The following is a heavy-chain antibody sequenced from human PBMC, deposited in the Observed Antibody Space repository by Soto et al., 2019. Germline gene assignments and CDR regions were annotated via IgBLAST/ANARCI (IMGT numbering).Heavy chain of an antibody. CDR1: GYTFCAYY. CDR3: ARGGTFAYDTSGYSVY. J-gene: IGHJ4*02. Sequence: GASVKVSCKTSGYTFCAYYMHWVRQAPGQGLEWMGWINPKSGGTLYAQKFQGRVTMTRDTSISTAYMELSRLRSDDTAVYYCARGGTFAYDTSGYSVYWGQGTLVTVSS. CDR2: INPKSGGT. D-gene: IGHD3-22*01. V-gene: IGHV1-2*02.